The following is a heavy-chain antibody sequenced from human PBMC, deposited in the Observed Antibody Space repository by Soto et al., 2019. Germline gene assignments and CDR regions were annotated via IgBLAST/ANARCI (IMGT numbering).Heavy chain of an antibody. V-gene: IGHV1-18*01. CDR2: ISAYNGNT. CDR1: GYSFTPYG. Sequence: QVQLVQSGGEVKKPGASVKVSCKTSGYSFTPYGISWVRQAPGQGLEWMGWISAYNGNTNYAQKLQDRVTMTTDTATSTAYMERRSLRSDDTAVYYGAREGPAPCYYYGMDVWGQGSTVTVSS. CDR3: AREGPAPCYYYGMDV. J-gene: IGHJ6*02.